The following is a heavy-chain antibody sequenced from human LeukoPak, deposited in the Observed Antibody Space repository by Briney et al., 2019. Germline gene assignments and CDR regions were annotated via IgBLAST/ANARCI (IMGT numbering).Heavy chain of an antibody. V-gene: IGHV4-59*01. CDR1: GGSISSYY. J-gene: IGHJ4*02. CDR3: ARAMGDCSSTSCYTPYFDY. Sequence: SETLSLTCTVSGGSISSYYWSWIRQPPGKGREGSGYIYYSGSTNYNPSLKSRVTISVDTSKNQFSLKLSSVTAADTAVYYCARAMGDCSSTSCYTPYFDYWGQGTLVTVSS. CDR2: IYYSGST. D-gene: IGHD2-2*02.